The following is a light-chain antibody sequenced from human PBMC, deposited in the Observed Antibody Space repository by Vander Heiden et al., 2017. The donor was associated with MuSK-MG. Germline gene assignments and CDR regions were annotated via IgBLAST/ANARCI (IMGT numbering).Light chain of an antibody. CDR3: NSRDSSGNHWAV. J-gene: IGLJ3*02. V-gene: IGLV3-19*01. Sequence: SSELTQAPAVSVALGQTVRITCQGDSLRSYYASWYQQKPGQAPVLVIYGKNNRPSGIPDRFSGSSSGNTASLTITGAQAEDEADYYCNSRDSSGNHWAVFGGGTKLTVL. CDR1: SLRSYY. CDR2: GKN.